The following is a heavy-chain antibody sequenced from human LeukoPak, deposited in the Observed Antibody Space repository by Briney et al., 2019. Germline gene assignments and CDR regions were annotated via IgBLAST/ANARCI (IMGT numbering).Heavy chain of an antibody. J-gene: IGHJ4*02. CDR3: ASAGPDPYPFDY. Sequence: GGSLRLSCAASGFTFSSYAMNWVRQAPGKGLEWVSAISGIGDDTYYADSVKGRFTISRDNSKNTLYLQMNSLRAEDTALYYCASAGPDPYPFDYWGQGTLVTVSS. CDR2: ISGIGDDT. V-gene: IGHV3-23*01. CDR1: GFTFSSYA. D-gene: IGHD2-2*02.